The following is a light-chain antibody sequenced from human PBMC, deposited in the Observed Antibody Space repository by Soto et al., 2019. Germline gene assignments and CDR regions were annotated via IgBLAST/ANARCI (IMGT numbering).Light chain of an antibody. V-gene: IGKV3-15*01. CDR3: QQYHNWPPLT. CDR2: GAS. J-gene: IGKJ4*01. Sequence: EIVMTQSPATLSVSPGERATLSCRASQSVSSNLAWYQQKPGQAPRLLIYGASTRATDIPPRFSGSGSGTEFTLTISSLQSEDFAVYYCQQYHNWPPLTFGGGTKVEIK. CDR1: QSVSSN.